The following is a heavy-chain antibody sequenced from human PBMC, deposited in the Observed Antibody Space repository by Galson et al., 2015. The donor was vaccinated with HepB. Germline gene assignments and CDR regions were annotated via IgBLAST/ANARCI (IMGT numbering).Heavy chain of an antibody. CDR1: GFTFSSYS. Sequence: SLRLSCAASGFTFSSYSMNWVRQAPGKGLEWVSSISSSSSYIYYADSVKGRFTISRDNAKNSLYLQMNSLRAEDTAVYYCARGYCSSTSCYLDAFDIWGQGTMVTVSS. J-gene: IGHJ3*02. CDR2: ISSSSSYI. D-gene: IGHD2-2*01. CDR3: ARGYCSSTSCYLDAFDI. V-gene: IGHV3-21*01.